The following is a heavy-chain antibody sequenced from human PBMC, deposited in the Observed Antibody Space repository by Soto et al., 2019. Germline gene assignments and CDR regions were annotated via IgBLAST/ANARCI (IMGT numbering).Heavy chain of an antibody. CDR1: GYTFTDYY. V-gene: IGHV1-2*02. CDR3: ASDPIGGGAPYYCDY. Sequence: QVQLVQSGAEVKKPGASVKVSCKASGYTFTDYYMHWVRQAPGQGLEWLGWINPYTGGTNYAHKFQDRVTITRDTSINPAYLDLSRLTSDDTAVYYCASDPIGGGAPYYCDYWGQGTLVTASS. D-gene: IGHD3-16*01. CDR2: INPYTGGT. J-gene: IGHJ4*02.